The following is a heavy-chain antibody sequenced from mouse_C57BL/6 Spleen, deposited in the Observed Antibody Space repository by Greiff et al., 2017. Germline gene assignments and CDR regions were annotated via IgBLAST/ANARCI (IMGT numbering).Heavy chain of an antibody. CDR3: ARIWHYYGSSYGWFAY. CDR2: IWWDDDK. V-gene: IGHV8-8*01. Sequence: QVTLKESGPGILQPSQTLSLTCSFSGFSLSTFGMGVGWIRQPSGKGLEWLAHIWWDDDKYYNPALKSRLTISKDTSKNQVFLKIANVDTADTATYYGARIWHYYGSSYGWFAYWGQGTLVTVSA. D-gene: IGHD1-1*01. J-gene: IGHJ3*01. CDR1: GFSLSTFGMG.